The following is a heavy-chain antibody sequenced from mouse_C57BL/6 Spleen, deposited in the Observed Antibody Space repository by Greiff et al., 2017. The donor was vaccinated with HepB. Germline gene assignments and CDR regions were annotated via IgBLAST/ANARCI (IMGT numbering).Heavy chain of an antibody. V-gene: IGHV1-80*01. CDR2: IYPGDGDT. Sequence: QVQLKQSGAELVKPGASVKISCKASGYAFSSYWMNWVKQRPGKGLEWIGQIYPGDGDTNYNGKFKGKATLTADKSSSTAYMQLSSLTSEDSAVYFCARGGAQATSYYFDYWGQGTTLTVSS. CDR3: ARGGAQATSYYFDY. D-gene: IGHD3-2*02. J-gene: IGHJ2*01. CDR1: GYAFSSYW.